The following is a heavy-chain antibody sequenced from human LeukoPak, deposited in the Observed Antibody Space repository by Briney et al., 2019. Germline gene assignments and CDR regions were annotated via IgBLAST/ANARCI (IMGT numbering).Heavy chain of an antibody. D-gene: IGHD5-12*01. V-gene: IGHV3-7*03. CDR3: ARIPYSGTWYWFAP. J-gene: IGHJ5*02. CDR1: GFIFNNYW. Sequence: RGSLRLSCATCGFIFNNYWLSWVRPAPGKGLEWVANIKQNSSKTFYAASVKGRFTISREDAKNSLYLQMNSLRAEDTAVYYCARIPYSGTWYWFAPWGQGTLVTVSS. CDR2: IKQNSSKT.